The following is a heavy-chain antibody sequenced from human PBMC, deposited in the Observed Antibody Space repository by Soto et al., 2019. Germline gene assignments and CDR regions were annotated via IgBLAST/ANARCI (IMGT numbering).Heavy chain of an antibody. D-gene: IGHD4-4*01. CDR2: IYSGGST. CDR1: GFTVSSNY. CDR3: ARTRDYSNTYYYYGMDV. V-gene: IGHV3-53*01. J-gene: IGHJ6*02. Sequence: PGGSLRLSCAASGFTVSSNYMSWVRQAPGKGLEWVSVIYSGGSTYYADSVKGRFTISRDNSKNTLYLQMNSLRAEDTAVYYCARTRDYSNTYYYYGMDVWGQGTTVTVSS.